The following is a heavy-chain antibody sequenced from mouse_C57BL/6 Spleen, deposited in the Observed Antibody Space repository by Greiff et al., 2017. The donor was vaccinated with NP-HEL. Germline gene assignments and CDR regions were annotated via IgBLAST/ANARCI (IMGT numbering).Heavy chain of an antibody. Sequence: QVQLQQSGAELVRPGASVTLSCKASGYTFTDYEMHWVKQTPVHGLEWIGAIDPETGGTAYNQKFKGKAILTADKSSSTAYMELRSLTSEDSAVYYCTRGDYSNYAYWGQGTLVTVSA. V-gene: IGHV1-15*01. D-gene: IGHD2-5*01. CDR1: GYTFTDYE. J-gene: IGHJ3*01. CDR2: IDPETGGT. CDR3: TRGDYSNYAY.